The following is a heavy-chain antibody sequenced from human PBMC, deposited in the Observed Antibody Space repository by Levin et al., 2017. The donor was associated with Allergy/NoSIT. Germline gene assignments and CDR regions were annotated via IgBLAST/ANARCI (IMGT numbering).Heavy chain of an antibody. V-gene: IGHV1-69*13. CDR3: ASLESRYCSGGSCDY. Sequence: ASVKVSCKASGGTFSSYAISWVRQAPGQGLEWMGGIIPIFGTANYAQKFQGRVTITADESTSTAYMELSSLRSEDTAVYYCASLESRYCSGGSCDYWGQGTLVTVSS. J-gene: IGHJ4*02. D-gene: IGHD2-15*01. CDR1: GGTFSSYA. CDR2: IIPIFGTA.